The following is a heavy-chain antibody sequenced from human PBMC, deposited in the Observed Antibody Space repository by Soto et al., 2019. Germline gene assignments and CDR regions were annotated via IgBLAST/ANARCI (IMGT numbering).Heavy chain of an antibody. CDR1: GETISSYY. V-gene: IGHV4-59*01. CDR3: ASTVVVAATVNWFDP. Sequence: SETLSLTFAVSGETISSYYWAGILKTQGKGLEWIGYIYCSGSTNYNPPLKSRVTISVDTSKNQFSLKLSSVTAADTAVYFCASTVVVAATVNWFDPWGQGTLVTVS. D-gene: IGHD2-15*01. CDR2: IYCSGST. J-gene: IGHJ5*02.